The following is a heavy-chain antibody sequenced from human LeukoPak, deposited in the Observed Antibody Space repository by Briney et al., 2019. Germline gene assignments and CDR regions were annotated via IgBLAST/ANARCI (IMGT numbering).Heavy chain of an antibody. CDR2: IYYSGST. D-gene: IGHD1-26*01. Sequence: SETLSLTCTVSGGSISSSSYYWGWIRQPPGKGLEWIGSIYYSGSTYYNPSLKSRVTISVDTSKNQFSLKLSSVTAADTAVYYCARQTSSGSYRGIIDYWGQGTLVTVSS. CDR1: GGSISSSSYY. CDR3: ARQTSSGSYRGIIDY. V-gene: IGHV4-39*01. J-gene: IGHJ4*02.